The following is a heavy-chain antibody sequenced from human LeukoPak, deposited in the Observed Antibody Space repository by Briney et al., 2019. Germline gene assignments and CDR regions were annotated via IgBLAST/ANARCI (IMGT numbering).Heavy chain of an antibody. J-gene: IGHJ4*02. V-gene: IGHV4-34*01. CDR3: AKSGGYGLIDY. Sequence: PSETLSLTCAVYGGSFSGYYWSWIRQPPGKGLEWIGEINHSGSTNYNASLQSRVTIPIETSKNQISLRLNSVTAADTAMYYCAKSGGYGLIDYWGQGTLVTVSS. CDR1: GGSFSGYY. CDR2: INHSGST. D-gene: IGHD1-26*01.